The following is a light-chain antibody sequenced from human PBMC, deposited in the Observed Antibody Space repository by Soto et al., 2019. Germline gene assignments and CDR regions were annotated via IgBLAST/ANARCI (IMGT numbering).Light chain of an antibody. Sequence: EIVLTQSPGTLSLSPGERATISCRARQSVSSNYLAWYQQKPGQAPRLLIYGASSRAIGIPDRFSGSGSGTDFTLTISSLEPEDFAVYYCQQRSNWPQTFGQGTRLENK. CDR2: GAS. CDR3: QQRSNWPQT. J-gene: IGKJ5*01. V-gene: IGKV3D-20*02. CDR1: QSVSSNY.